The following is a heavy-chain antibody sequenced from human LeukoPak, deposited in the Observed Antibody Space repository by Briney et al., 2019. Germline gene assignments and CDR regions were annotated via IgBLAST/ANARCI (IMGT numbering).Heavy chain of an antibody. CDR2: ISAYNGNT. Sequence: ASVKVSCKASGYTFTSYGTSWVRQAPGQGLEWMGWISAYNGNTNYAQKLQGRVTMTTDTSTSTAYMELRSLRSDDTAVYYCASSGGGYDSSGYQFDYWGQGTLVTVSS. J-gene: IGHJ4*02. CDR1: GYTFTSYG. V-gene: IGHV1-18*01. CDR3: ASSGGGYDSSGYQFDY. D-gene: IGHD3-22*01.